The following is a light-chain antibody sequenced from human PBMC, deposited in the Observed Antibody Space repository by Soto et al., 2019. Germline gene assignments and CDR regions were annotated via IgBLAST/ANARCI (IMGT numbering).Light chain of an antibody. CDR1: SSNIGRDT. CDR2: STN. J-gene: IGLJ3*02. Sequence: QSVLTQPPSASGTPGQRVTISCSGSSSNIGRDTVNWYQQLPGTAPKLLIYSTNQRPSGVPDRFSGSKSGTSASLAISGLQSEDEADYYCATWDGSLNGWVFGGGTKRTVL. V-gene: IGLV1-44*01. CDR3: ATWDGSLNGWV.